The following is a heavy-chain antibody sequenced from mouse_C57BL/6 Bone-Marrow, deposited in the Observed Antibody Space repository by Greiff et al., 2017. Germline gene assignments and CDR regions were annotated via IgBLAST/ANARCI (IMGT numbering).Heavy chain of an antibody. V-gene: IGHV5-9-1*02. J-gene: IGHJ2*01. CDR1: GFTFSSYA. CDR2: ISSGGDYI. Sequence: EVKLMESGEGLVKPGGSLKLSCAASGFTFSSYAMSWVRQTPEKRLEWVAYISSGGDYIYYAVTVKGRFTISRDNARNTLYLQMSSLKSEDTAMYYCTRGIFDYWGQGTTLTVSS. CDR3: TRGIFDY.